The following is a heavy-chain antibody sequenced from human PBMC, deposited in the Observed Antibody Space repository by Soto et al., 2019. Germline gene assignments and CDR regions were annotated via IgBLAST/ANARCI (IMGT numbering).Heavy chain of an antibody. CDR2: IKSKTHGGTT. J-gene: IGHJ4*02. Sequence: EVQLVESGGGLVKPGGSLRLSCAASGFTFSNTGMTWVRQAPGKGLEWVGRIKSKTHGGTTDYAAPVQGRFTISRDDSENTLYLPMNSLRTEDTAVYYCTTTARINMIVVEDTTDFWCQGTLVTVSS. CDR3: TTTARINMIVVEDTTDF. D-gene: IGHD3-22*01. CDR1: GFTFSNTG. V-gene: IGHV3-15*01.